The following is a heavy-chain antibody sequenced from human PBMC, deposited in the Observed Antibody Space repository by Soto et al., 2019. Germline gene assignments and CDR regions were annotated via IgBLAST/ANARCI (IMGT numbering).Heavy chain of an antibody. D-gene: IGHD2-15*01. CDR3: AREPRYCRGGSCPLTGDAYDI. Sequence: EVQLVESGGGLVQPGGSLRLSCTASGFIVSDTYVNWVRQAPGKGLEWVSVISNRGDTHYADSVRGRFSLSRDISDNTLHLQMNNMRVDDTAVYYCAREPRYCRGGSCPLTGDAYDIWGQGTMVTVSS. V-gene: IGHV3-66*01. CDR1: GFIVSDTY. J-gene: IGHJ3*02. CDR2: ISNRGDT.